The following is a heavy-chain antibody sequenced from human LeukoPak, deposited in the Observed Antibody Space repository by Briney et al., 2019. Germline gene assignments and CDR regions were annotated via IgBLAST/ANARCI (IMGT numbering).Heavy chain of an antibody. CDR2: IIPILGIA. J-gene: IGHJ4*02. V-gene: IGHV1-69*04. Sequence: SVKVSCKASGGTFSSYAISWVRQAPGQGLEWMGRIIPILGIANYAQKFQGRVTITADKSTSAAYMELSSLRSEDTAVYYCARDRSVAVAVSPFDYWGQGTLVTVSS. D-gene: IGHD6-19*01. CDR3: ARDRSVAVAVSPFDY. CDR1: GGTFSSYA.